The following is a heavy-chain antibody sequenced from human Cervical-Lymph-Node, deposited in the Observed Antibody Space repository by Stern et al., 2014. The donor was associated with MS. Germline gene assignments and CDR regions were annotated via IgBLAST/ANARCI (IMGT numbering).Heavy chain of an antibody. V-gene: IGHV1-2*02. D-gene: IGHD5-24*01. CDR3: GRGIKTFDP. CDR2: INPKNGDT. CDR1: GFRFTDYY. Sequence: QVQLVQSGAEVKKPGASVKVSCETSGFRFTDYYIHWVRQAPGQGLEWRGCINPKNGDTHSAQKFQGRFTMTRDTSISTGYMELNSLKSDDTAMYYCGRGIKTFDPWGQGTLVTVSS. J-gene: IGHJ5*02.